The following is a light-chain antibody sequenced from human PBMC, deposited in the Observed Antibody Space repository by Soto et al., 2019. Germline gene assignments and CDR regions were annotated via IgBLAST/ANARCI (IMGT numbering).Light chain of an antibody. CDR1: SSDVGGYDF. J-gene: IGLJ1*01. Sequence: QSVLTQPPSASGSPGQPITISCTGTSSDVGGYDFVSWYQQHPGKAPKLMIYEVTKRPSGVPDRFSGSKSGNTASLTVSGLQPEDEADYYCSSYAASNKHVFGTGTKVTV. CDR2: EVT. V-gene: IGLV2-8*01. CDR3: SSYAASNKHV.